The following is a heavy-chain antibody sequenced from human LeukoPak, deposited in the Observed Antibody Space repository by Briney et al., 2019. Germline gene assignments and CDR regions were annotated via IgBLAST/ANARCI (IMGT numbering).Heavy chain of an antibody. Sequence: SETLSLTCTVSGGSISSYYWSWIRQPPGKGLEWIGYIYYSGSTNYNPSLKSRVTISVDTSKNQFSLKLSSVTAADTAVYYCARAGKMATMTRFNLDYWGQGTLVTVSS. J-gene: IGHJ4*02. D-gene: IGHD5-24*01. CDR2: IYYSGST. CDR3: ARAGKMATMTRFNLDY. V-gene: IGHV4-59*01. CDR1: GGSISSYY.